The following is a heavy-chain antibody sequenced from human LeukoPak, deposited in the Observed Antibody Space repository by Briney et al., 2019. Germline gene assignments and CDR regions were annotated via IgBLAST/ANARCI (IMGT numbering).Heavy chain of an antibody. D-gene: IGHD3-10*01. J-gene: IGHJ5*02. CDR2: ISGSGGST. V-gene: IGHV3-23*01. Sequence: PGGSLRLSCAASGFTFSSYAMSWVRQAPGKGLEGVSAISGSGGSTYYADSVKGRFTISRDNSKNTLYLQMNSLRAEDTAVYYCACYGSGSRNWFDPWGQGTLVTVSS. CDR3: ACYGSGSRNWFDP. CDR1: GFTFSSYA.